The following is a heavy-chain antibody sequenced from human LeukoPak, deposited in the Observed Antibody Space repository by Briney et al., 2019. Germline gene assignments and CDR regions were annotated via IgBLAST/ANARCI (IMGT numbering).Heavy chain of an antibody. V-gene: IGHV5-51*01. CDR1: GYSFTTNW. D-gene: IGHD6-13*01. CDR2: IYPGDSDT. CDR3: ARMGSFWFDP. Sequence: PGESLKISCKGSGYSFTTNWIGWVRQIPGKGLERMGIIYPGDSDTRYSPSFQGQVTISADKSISTAYLQWSSLKASDTAMYYCARMGSFWFDPWGQGTLVTVSS. J-gene: IGHJ5*02.